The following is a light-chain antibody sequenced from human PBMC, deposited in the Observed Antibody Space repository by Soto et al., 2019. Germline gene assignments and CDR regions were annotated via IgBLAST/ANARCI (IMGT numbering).Light chain of an antibody. Sequence: QSVLTQPPSASGSPGQSVTISCTGTKNDIGVYDFVSWYQHHPGKAPRLIIYEVVQRPSGVPDRFSGSKSGTSASLAITGLQAEDEADYYCQSYDSSLSGNYVFGTGTKLTVL. J-gene: IGLJ1*01. CDR1: KNDIGVYDF. V-gene: IGLV2-8*01. CDR3: QSYDSSLSGNYV. CDR2: EVV.